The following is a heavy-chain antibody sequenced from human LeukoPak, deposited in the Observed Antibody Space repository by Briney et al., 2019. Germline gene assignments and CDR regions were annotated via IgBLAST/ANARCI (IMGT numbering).Heavy chain of an antibody. CDR2: IYYSGST. J-gene: IGHJ6*03. V-gene: IGHV4-39*07. D-gene: IGHD5-18*01. Sequence: SETLSLTCTVSGGSISSSSYYWGWIRQPPGKGLEWIGSIYYSGSTYYNPSLKSRVTISVDTSKNQFSLKLSSVTAADTAVYYCARTTEGGYTYYYMDVWGKGTTVTISS. CDR1: GGSISSSSYY. CDR3: ARTTEGGYTYYYMDV.